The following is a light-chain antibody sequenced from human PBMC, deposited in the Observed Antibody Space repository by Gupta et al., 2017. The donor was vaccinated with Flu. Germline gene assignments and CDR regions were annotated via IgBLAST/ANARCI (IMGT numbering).Light chain of an antibody. J-gene: IGLJ1*01. CDR3: CSYAGSYTYV. CDR1: SSDVGGYNY. CDR2: DVS. Sequence: SALTLPRTVSQSPCPSVTISCTGTSSDVGGYNYVSWYQQHPGKAPKLMIYDVSKRPSGVPGRFSGSKSGNTASLTXSXLQAEDXADYYCCSYAGSYTYVFGTGTKVTVL. V-gene: IGLV2-11*01.